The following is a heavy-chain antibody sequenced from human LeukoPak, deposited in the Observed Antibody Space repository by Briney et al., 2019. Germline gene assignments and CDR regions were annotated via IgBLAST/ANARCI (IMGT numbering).Heavy chain of an antibody. J-gene: IGHJ4*02. V-gene: IGHV1-46*01. CDR3: ALRRGGFGVVFDY. D-gene: IGHD3-10*01. Sequence: ASVKASCKASGYTFTSYYMHWVRQAPGQGLEWMGIINPSGGSTSYAQKFQGRVTMTRDMSTSTVYMELSSLRSEDTAVYYCALRRGGFGVVFDYWGQGTLVTVSS. CDR2: INPSGGST. CDR1: GYTFTSYY.